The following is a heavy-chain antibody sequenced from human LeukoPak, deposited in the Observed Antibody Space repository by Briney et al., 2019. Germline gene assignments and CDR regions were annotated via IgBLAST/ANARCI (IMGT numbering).Heavy chain of an antibody. CDR3: ARDRDGGVGTIDY. CDR2: IIPILGIA. V-gene: IGHV1-69*04. D-gene: IGHD3-3*01. J-gene: IGHJ4*02. Sequence: SVKVSCKASGGTFSSYTISWVRQAPGQGLEWMGRIIPILGIANYAQKFQGRVTITADKSTSTAYMELSSLRSEDTAVYYCARDRDGGVGTIDYWGQGTLVPVSS. CDR1: GGTFSSYT.